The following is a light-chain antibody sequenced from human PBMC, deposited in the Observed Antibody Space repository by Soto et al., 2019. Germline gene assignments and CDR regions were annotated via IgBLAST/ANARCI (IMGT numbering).Light chain of an antibody. Sequence: DVVLTQSPLSLPVTLGQPASISCRSSQGLIYSDGNTYLNWFQQRPGQSPRGLIYTVSNRASGVPDRFSGSESGIDFTLKISRVEAEDVGIYCCSQNTHWPRTFGQGTKVEIK. V-gene: IGKV2-30*01. CDR3: SQNTHWPRT. J-gene: IGKJ1*01. CDR2: TVS. CDR1: QGLIYSDGNTY.